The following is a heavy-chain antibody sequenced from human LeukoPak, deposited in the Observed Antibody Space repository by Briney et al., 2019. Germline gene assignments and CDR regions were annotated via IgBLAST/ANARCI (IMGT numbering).Heavy chain of an antibody. CDR3: TTSTGYYYVPGY. CDR1: GGTFSSYA. J-gene: IGHJ4*02. CDR2: IIPIFGTA. D-gene: IGHD3-22*01. Sequence: SVKVSCKASGGTFSSYAISWVRQAPGQGLEWMGGIIPIFGTANYAQKFQGRVTITADESTSTAYMDLSSLRSEDTAMYYCTTSTGYYYVPGYWGRGTLVTVSS. V-gene: IGHV1-69*13.